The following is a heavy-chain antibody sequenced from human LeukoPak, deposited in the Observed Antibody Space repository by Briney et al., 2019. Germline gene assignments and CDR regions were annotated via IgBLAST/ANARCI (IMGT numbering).Heavy chain of an antibody. CDR3: ARIGSTSSIDY. J-gene: IGHJ4*02. V-gene: IGHV4-28*01. CDR1: GYSISSSNW. D-gene: IGHD2-2*01. Sequence: ASDTLSLTCAVSGYSISSSNWWGWIRQPPGKGLEWIGYIYYSGSTYYNPSLKSRVTMSVDTSKNQFSLKLSSVAALDTAVYYCARIGSTSSIDYWGQGTLVTVSS. CDR2: IYYSGST.